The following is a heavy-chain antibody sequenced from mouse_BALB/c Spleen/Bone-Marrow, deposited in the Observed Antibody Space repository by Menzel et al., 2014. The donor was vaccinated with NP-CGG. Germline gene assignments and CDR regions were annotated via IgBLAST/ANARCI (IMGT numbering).Heavy chain of an antibody. V-gene: IGHV1S81*02. J-gene: IGHJ3*01. CDR3: ARSYYRYDVIVY. CDR1: GYTFTSYW. D-gene: IGHD2-14*01. Sequence: VKLMESGAVLVKPGASVKLSCKASGYTFTSYWMHWVKQRPGQGLEWIGEINPSNGRTNYNEKFKSKATLTVDKSSSTAYMQLSSLASEDSAVYYCARSYYRYDVIVYWGQGTLVTVSA. CDR2: INPSNGRT.